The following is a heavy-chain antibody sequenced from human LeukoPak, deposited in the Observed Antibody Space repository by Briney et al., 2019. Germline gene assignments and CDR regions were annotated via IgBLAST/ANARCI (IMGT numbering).Heavy chain of an antibody. CDR1: GDSISSYY. CDR3: ARDGTAMVTDY. Sequence: PSETLSLTCTVSGDSISSYYWSWIRQPPGKGLEWIGYIYYSGSTNYNPSLKSRVTISVDTSKNQFSLKLSSVTAADTAVYYCARDGTAMVTDYWGQGTPVTVSS. V-gene: IGHV4-59*01. CDR2: IYYSGST. J-gene: IGHJ4*02. D-gene: IGHD5-18*01.